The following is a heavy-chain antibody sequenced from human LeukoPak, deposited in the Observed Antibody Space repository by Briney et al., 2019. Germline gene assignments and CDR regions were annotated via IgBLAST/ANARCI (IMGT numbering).Heavy chain of an antibody. CDR1: GFTFSSYS. CDR3: ARDRSMDV. V-gene: IGHV3-64*01. J-gene: IGHJ6*02. Sequence: PGGSLRLSCAASGFTFSSYSMYWVRQAPGKGLEYVSGISSNGGSTYYAKSVQGRFSISRDNSKNTLYLQMCSLRGEDMAVYYCARDRSMDVWGQGTTVTVSS. CDR2: ISSNGGST.